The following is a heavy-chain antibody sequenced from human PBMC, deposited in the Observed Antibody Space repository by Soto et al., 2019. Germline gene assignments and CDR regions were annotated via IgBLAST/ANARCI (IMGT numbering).Heavy chain of an antibody. Sequence: GASVKVSCKASGYTFTGYYMHWVRQAPGQGLEWMGWINPNSGGTNYAQKFQGRVTMTRDTSISTAYMELSRLRSDDTAVYYCARDDYYGSGSHLYYGMDVWGQGTTVTVS. V-gene: IGHV1-2*02. CDR2: INPNSGGT. J-gene: IGHJ6*02. CDR3: ARDDYYGSGSHLYYGMDV. CDR1: GYTFTGYY. D-gene: IGHD3-10*01.